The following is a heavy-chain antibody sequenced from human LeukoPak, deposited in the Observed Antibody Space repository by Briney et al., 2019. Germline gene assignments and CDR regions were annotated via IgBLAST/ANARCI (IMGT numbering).Heavy chain of an antibody. CDR1: GYTFTTYG. J-gene: IGHJ6*03. CDR3: ARGGDHPTFLFYYMDV. CDR2: INPYNGKT. D-gene: IGHD3-16*01. Sequence: ASVKVSCKASGYTFTTYGINWVRQSPGQGLEWMAWINPYNGKTEFAQRLQGRVSVTTDTSTSTAHMELRSLSSDDTAVYYCARGGDHPTFLFYYMDVWGKGTTVTVSS. V-gene: IGHV1-18*01.